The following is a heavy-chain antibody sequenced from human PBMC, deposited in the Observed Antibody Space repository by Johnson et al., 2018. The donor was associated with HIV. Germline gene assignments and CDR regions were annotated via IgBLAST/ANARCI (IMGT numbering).Heavy chain of an antibody. Sequence: EVQLVESGGGVARPGGSLRLSCEASGFTFSSYWMSWVRQAPGKGLKWVANINEDGSEEYYVDSVEGRLTISRDNAKNSLYLQIDNLRAEDTAVYYCARDGVNSSPWDALDIWGHGTMVTVSS. J-gene: IGHJ3*02. V-gene: IGHV3-7*05. CDR1: GFTFSSYW. CDR3: ARDGVNSSPWDALDI. D-gene: IGHD6-13*01. CDR2: INEDGSEE.